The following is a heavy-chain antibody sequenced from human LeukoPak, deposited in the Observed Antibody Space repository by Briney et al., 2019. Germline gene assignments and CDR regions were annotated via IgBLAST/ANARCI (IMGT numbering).Heavy chain of an antibody. D-gene: IGHD2-15*01. V-gene: IGHV4-38-2*02. CDR3: AREVVQVDFDY. CDR2: IYHSGST. Sequence: SETLSLTCTVSGYSISSGYYWGWIRQPPGKGLEWIGSIYHSGSTYYNPSLKSRVTISVDTSKNQFSLKLSSVTAADTAVYYCAREVVQVDFDYWGQGTLVTVPS. J-gene: IGHJ4*02. CDR1: GYSISSGYY.